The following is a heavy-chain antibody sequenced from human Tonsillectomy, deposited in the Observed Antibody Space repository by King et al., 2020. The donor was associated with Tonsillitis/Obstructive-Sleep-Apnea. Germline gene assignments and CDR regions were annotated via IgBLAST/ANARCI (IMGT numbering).Heavy chain of an antibody. CDR3: AREEPGMDAFDI. D-gene: IGHD1-14*01. CDR1: AGSISSYY. CDR2: IVYSGST. Sequence: VQLQESGPGLVKPSETLSLTCTVSAGSISSYYWSWIRQPPGKELEWIGYIVYSGSTNYNPSLKSRVTISVDTSKNQFSLKRSSVTAADTAVYYCAREEPGMDAFDIWGLGTMVTVSS. V-gene: IGHV4-59*01. J-gene: IGHJ3*02.